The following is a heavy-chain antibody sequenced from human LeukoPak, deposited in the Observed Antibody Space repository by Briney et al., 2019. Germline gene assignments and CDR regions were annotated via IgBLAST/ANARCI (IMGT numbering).Heavy chain of an antibody. V-gene: IGHV1-18*01. J-gene: IGHJ5*02. CDR3: ARDNRPYCSAGSCYSEAPNWFDP. CDR1: EYTLTELS. CDR2: ISAYNGNT. D-gene: IGHD2-15*01. Sequence: ASVKVSCKVSEYTLTELSMHWVRQAPGKGLEWMGWISAYNGNTNYAQKLQGRVTMTTDTSTSTAYMELRSLRSDDTAVYYCARDNRPYCSAGSCYSEAPNWFDPWGQGTLVTVSS.